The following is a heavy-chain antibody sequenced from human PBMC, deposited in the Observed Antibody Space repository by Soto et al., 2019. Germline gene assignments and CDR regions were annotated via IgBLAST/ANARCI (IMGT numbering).Heavy chain of an antibody. CDR1: GYTFGTSG. CDR2: ISAYKGNK. D-gene: IGHD3-22*01. V-gene: IGHV1-18*01. J-gene: IGHJ4*02. Sequence: QVKLVQSGAQVKKPGTSMKVSCKASGYTFGTSGISWIRQAPGQRLEWMGWISAYKGNKNYEQKLQDRVTMTTDTSTNTAYLELRSLRSDDTAVYYCARAVHYYDSSGYANWGQGTLVTVSS. CDR3: ARAVHYYDSSGYAN.